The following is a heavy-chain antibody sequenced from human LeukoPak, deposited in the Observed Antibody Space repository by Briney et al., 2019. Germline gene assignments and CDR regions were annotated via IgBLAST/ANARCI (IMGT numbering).Heavy chain of an antibody. CDR3: ARAGDSSGYYYFDY. Sequence: SQTLSLTCTVSGGSINSGGYYWSWIRQHPGKGLEWIGYIYYSGSTYYNPSLKSRVTISVDTSKNQFSLKLSSVTAADTAVYYCARAGDSSGYYYFDYWGQGTLVTVSS. D-gene: IGHD3-22*01. V-gene: IGHV4-31*03. CDR1: GGSINSGGYY. CDR2: IYYSGST. J-gene: IGHJ4*02.